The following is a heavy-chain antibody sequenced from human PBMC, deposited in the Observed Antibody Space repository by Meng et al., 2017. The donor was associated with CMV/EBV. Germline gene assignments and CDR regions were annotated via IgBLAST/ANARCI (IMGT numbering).Heavy chain of an antibody. CDR2: ISSSGSTI. CDR3: AREIVRSYYDFWSGYYSVPTGAFDI. D-gene: IGHD3-3*01. J-gene: IGHJ3*02. Sequence: GGSLRLSCAASGFTFSDYYMSWIRQAPGKGLEWVSYISSSGSTIYYADSVKGRFTIPRDNAKNSLYLQMNSLRAEDTAVYYCAREIVRSYYDFWSGYYSVPTGAFDIWGQGTMVTVSS. CDR1: GFTFSDYY. V-gene: IGHV3-11*01.